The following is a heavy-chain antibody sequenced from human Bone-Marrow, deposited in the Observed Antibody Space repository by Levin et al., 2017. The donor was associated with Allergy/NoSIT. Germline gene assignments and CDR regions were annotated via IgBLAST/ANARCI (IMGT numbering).Heavy chain of an antibody. V-gene: IGHV3-48*02. D-gene: IGHD2-21*01. CDR2: ISYNSNNI. J-gene: IGHJ3*02. CDR3: TRDHLWASDI. Sequence: PGGSLRLSCEVSGFTFSSYSMNWVRQAPGKGLEYVSYISYNSNNIYYTDSVRGRFTISRDNAKNSLYLQMNSLRDEDTALYYCTRDHLWASDIWGRGTMVTVSS. CDR1: GFTFSSYS.